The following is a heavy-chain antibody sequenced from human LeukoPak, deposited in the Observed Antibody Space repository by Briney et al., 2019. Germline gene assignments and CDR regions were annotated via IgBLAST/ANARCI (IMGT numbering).Heavy chain of an antibody. Sequence: SETLSLTCTVSGGSISSYYWSWIRQPPGKGLEWIGYIYYSGSTNYNPSLKSRVTISVDTSKNQFSLKLSSVTAADTAVYYCARGPTDRVYYDSSGYPKDWGQGTLVTVSS. CDR2: IYYSGST. CDR1: GGSISSYY. V-gene: IGHV4-59*12. J-gene: IGHJ4*02. CDR3: ARGPTDRVYYDSSGYPKD. D-gene: IGHD3-22*01.